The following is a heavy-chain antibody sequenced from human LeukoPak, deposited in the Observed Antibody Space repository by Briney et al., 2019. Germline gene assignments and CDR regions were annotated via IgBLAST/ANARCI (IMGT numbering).Heavy chain of an antibody. V-gene: IGHV3-30*18. Sequence: PGRSLRLSCAASGFTFSSYGMHWVRQAPGKGLEGVAVISYDGSNKYYADSVKGRFTISRDNSKNTLYLQMNSLRAEDTAVYYCAKDYGYCSSTSCYGYFQHWGQGTLVTVSS. CDR1: GFTFSSYG. J-gene: IGHJ1*01. CDR3: AKDYGYCSSTSCYGYFQH. CDR2: ISYDGSNK. D-gene: IGHD2-2*03.